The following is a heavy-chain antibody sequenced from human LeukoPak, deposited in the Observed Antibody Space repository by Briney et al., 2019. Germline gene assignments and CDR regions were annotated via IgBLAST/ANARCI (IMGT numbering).Heavy chain of an antibody. D-gene: IGHD3-10*01. CDR2: INHSGST. CDR3: ARESYGSGSYYPSSYYFDY. CDR1: GGSFSGYY. Sequence: SETLSLTCAVYGGSFSGYYWSWIRQPPGKGLEWIGEINHSGSTNYNPSLKSRVTISVDTSKNQFSLKLSSVTAADTAVYYCARESYGSGSYYPSSYYFDYWGQGTLVTVSS. V-gene: IGHV4-34*01. J-gene: IGHJ4*02.